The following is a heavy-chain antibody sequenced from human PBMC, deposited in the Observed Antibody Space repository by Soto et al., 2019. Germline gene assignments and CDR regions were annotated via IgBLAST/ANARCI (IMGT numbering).Heavy chain of an antibody. V-gene: IGHV3-30*04. CDR2: ISFDGTNK. J-gene: IGHJ6*02. CDR1: KFTFASYV. D-gene: IGHD3-22*01. CDR3: AREMIPMIMGGMSAMDV. Sequence: QVQLVETGGGVVQPERSQRLSCTASKFTFASYVMHWVRQAPGEGLEWVALISFDGTNKYYADSVKGRFTISRDNSKNTMYLQMNSLRPEDTAGYYCAREMIPMIMGGMSAMDVWGQGTTVTVS.